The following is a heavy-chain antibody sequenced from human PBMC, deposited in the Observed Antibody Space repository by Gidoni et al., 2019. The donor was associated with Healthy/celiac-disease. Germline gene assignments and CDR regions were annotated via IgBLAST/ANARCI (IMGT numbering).Heavy chain of an antibody. CDR1: GGSISSGGYY. CDR3: ARGVEWSWAPPDY. Sequence: QVQLQESGPGLVKPSQTLSLTCTVSGGSISSGGYYWSWIRQHPGKGLEWIGYIYYSGSTYYNPSLKSRVTISVDTSKNQFSLKLSSVSAADTAVYYCARGVEWSWAPPDYWGQGTLVTVSS. CDR2: IYYSGST. V-gene: IGHV4-31*03. D-gene: IGHD1-26*01. J-gene: IGHJ4*02.